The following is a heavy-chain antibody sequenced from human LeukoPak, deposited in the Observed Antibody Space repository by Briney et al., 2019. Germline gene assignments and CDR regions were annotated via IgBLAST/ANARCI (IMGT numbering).Heavy chain of an antibody. CDR1: GSSISSYY. CDR2: IYYSGST. D-gene: IGHD4-17*01. Sequence: SETLSLTFTVSGSSISSYYWSWIRQPPGKGLEWIGYIYYSGSTNYNPSLKSRVTISVDTSKNQFSLKLSSVTAADTAVYYCARWSAPLRSFDYWGQGTLVTVSS. V-gene: IGHV4-59*01. CDR3: ARWSAPLRSFDY. J-gene: IGHJ4*02.